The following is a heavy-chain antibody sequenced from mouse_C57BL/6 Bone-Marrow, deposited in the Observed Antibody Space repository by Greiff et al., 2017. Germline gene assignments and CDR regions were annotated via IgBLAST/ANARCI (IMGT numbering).Heavy chain of an antibody. J-gene: IGHJ1*03. CDR2: IHPNSGST. D-gene: IGHD2-1*01. CDR1: GYTFTSYW. Sequence: QVQLQQPGAELVKPGASVKLSCKASGYTFTSYWMHWVKQRPGQGLEWIGMIHPNSGSTNYNEKFKSKATLTVDKSSSTAYMQLSSLTSEDSAVYYCARSGCYGNDWYFDVWGTGTTVTVSS. V-gene: IGHV1-64*01. CDR3: ARSGCYGNDWYFDV.